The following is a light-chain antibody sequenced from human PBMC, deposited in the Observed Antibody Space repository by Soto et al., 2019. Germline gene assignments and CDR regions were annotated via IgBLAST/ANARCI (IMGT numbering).Light chain of an antibody. Sequence: DIQMTQSPSTLSASVGDRFTITCRASQNIRSWMAWYHQQPGTAPRLLIYTASSLQSGVPSRFSGSGSGTEFPLTISSLQPDDSATYYCQQYDSSSTFGGGTKVDI. CDR2: TAS. J-gene: IGKJ4*01. CDR1: QNIRSW. V-gene: IGKV1-5*01. CDR3: QQYDSSST.